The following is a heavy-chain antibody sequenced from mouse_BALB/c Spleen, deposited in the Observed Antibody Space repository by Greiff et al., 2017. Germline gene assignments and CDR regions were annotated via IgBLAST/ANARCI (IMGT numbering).Heavy chain of an antibody. CDR3: ARDYGTDYAMDY. V-gene: IGHV1S56*01. J-gene: IGHJ4*01. D-gene: IGHD1-1*01. CDR1: GYTFTSYY. CDR2: IYPGNVNT. Sequence: QVQLQQSGPELVKPGASVRISCKASGYTFTSYYIHWVKQRPGQGLEWIGWIYPGNVNTKYNEKFKGKATLTADKSSSTAYMQLSSLTSEDSAVYFCARDYGTDYAMDYWGQGTSVTVSS.